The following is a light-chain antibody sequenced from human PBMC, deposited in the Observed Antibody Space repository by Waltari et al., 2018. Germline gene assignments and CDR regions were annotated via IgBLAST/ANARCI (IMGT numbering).Light chain of an antibody. CDR1: QSVSRK. J-gene: IGKJ4*01. V-gene: IGKV3-15*01. CDR3: QQYNDWPPELT. Sequence: ETLMTQSPATLSVSPGERATLSCRASQSVSRKLAWYQQKPGQAPRLLIFDASIRATGTPARFSGSGSVTEFTLTISSLQAEDFAVYYCQQYNDWPPELTFGGGTKVEIK. CDR2: DAS.